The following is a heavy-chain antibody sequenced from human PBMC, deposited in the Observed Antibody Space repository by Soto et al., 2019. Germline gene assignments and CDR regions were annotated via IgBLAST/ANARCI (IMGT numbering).Heavy chain of an antibody. D-gene: IGHD2-2*01. CDR1: GYTFTSYD. CDR3: AREGLVLVPTTVNSDYYYYAMDV. V-gene: IGHV1-8*01. Sequence: ASVKVSCKASGYTFTSYDINWVRQATGQGLEGMGWMNPNSGNTGYAQKFQGRVTMTRNTSISTAYMELSSLRSEDTAVYYCAREGLVLVPTTVNSDYYYYAMDVWGQGTTVTVSS. CDR2: MNPNSGNT. J-gene: IGHJ6*02.